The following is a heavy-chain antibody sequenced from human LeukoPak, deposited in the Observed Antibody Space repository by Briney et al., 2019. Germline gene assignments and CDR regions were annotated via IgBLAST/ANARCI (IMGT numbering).Heavy chain of an antibody. J-gene: IGHJ4*02. V-gene: IGHV1-69*06. CDR1: GDTFGTFS. Sequence: SVKVSCKASGDTFGTFSFNWVRQAPSEGLEWLGGLTPLAGTPNYAQKFQGRLAISADKSTSTVYMELSRLTSEDTAVYFCAKFWSGYYTDWGQGTLVSVSS. D-gene: IGHD3-3*01. CDR2: LTPLAGTP. CDR3: AKFWSGYYTD.